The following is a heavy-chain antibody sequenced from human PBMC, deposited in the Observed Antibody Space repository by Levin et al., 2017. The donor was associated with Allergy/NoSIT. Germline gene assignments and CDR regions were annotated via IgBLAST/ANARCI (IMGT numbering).Heavy chain of an antibody. D-gene: IGHD3-22*01. J-gene: IGHJ5*02. Sequence: SETLSLTCTVSGGSISSHYWSWIRQPPGKGLEWIGYIYYSGSTNYNPSLKSRVTISVDTSKNQFSLKLSSVTAADTAVYYCARVYYDSDGYYTWFDPWGQGTLVTVSS. CDR2: IYYSGST. V-gene: IGHV4-59*11. CDR3: ARVYYDSDGYYTWFDP. CDR1: GGSISSHY.